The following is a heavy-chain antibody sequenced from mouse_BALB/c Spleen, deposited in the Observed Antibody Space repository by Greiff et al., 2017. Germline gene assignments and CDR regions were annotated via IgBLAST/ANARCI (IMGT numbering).Heavy chain of an antibody. J-gene: IGHJ2*01. Sequence: DVMLVESGGGLVKPGGSLKLSCAASGFTFSSYALSWVRQTPEKRLEWVASISSGGSTYYPDSVKGRFTISRDNARNILYLQMSSLRSEDTAMYYCARVGYDPFDYWGQGTTLTVSS. CDR3: ARVGYDPFDY. V-gene: IGHV5-6-5*01. D-gene: IGHD2-3*01. CDR2: ISSGGST. CDR1: GFTFSSYA.